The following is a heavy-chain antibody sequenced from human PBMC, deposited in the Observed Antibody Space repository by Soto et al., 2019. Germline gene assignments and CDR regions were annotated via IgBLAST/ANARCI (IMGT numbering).Heavy chain of an antibody. J-gene: IGHJ4*02. CDR1: GGTFSRNA. D-gene: IGHD3-22*01. Sequence: QVQLVQSGAEVKKPGSSVKVSCKASGGTFSRNAISWVRQAPGQGLEWMGWIIPLFGKANYAQKFQGRVTITADESTSTADMELSSLRSEDTAVYYCARDGTLYDSSGYYYLYWGQGTLVTVSS. CDR2: IIPLFGKA. V-gene: IGHV1-69*01. CDR3: ARDGTLYDSSGYYYLY.